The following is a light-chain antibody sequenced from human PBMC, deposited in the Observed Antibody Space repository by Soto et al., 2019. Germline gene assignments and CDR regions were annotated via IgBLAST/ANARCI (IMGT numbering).Light chain of an antibody. V-gene: IGKV3-15*01. CDR3: RPYNNWTLT. Sequence: EVVMTQSPATLSVSPGEGVTLSCRASQGIGDTLAWYQHTPGQTPRLLIYDTSTRDTGVPARFNRSRSGTGCTRTINSLQSEDVPIYYCRPYNNWTLTFSGGTKVDIK. J-gene: IGKJ4*01. CDR1: QGIGDT. CDR2: DTS.